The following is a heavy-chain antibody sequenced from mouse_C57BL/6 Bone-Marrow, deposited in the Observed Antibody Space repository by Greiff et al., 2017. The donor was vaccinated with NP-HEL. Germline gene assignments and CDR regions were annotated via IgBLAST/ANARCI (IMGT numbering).Heavy chain of an antibody. CDR1: GFTFSSYA. D-gene: IGHD2-5*01. Sequence: EVKLVESGEGLVKPGGSLKLSCAASGFTFSSYAMSWVRQTPEKRLEWVAYISSGGDYIYYADTVKGRFTISRDNARNTLYLQMSSLKSEDTAMYYCTRAPFYYSNYPAWFAYWGQGTLVTVSA. CDR3: TRAPFYYSNYPAWFAY. V-gene: IGHV5-9-1*02. J-gene: IGHJ3*01. CDR2: ISSGGDYI.